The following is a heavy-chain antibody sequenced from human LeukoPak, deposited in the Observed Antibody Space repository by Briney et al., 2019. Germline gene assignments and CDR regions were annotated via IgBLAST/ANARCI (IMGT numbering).Heavy chain of an antibody. CDR1: GGSFSGYY. V-gene: IGHV4-34*01. CDR3: ARAPPYYDFWSGYPYYYGMDV. J-gene: IGHJ6*02. Sequence: PSETLSLTCAVYGGSFSGYYWSWIRQPPGKGLEWIGEINHSGSTNYNPSLKSRVTISVDTSKNQFSLKLSSVTAADTAVYYCARAPPYYDFWSGYPYYYGMDVWGQGTTVTVSS. CDR2: INHSGST. D-gene: IGHD3-3*01.